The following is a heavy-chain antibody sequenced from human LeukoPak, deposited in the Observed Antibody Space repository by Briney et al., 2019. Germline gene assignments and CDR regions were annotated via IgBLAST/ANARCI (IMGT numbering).Heavy chain of an antibody. CDR3: ARDLRDSNYGPFDY. Sequence: GGSLRLSCAASGFTFSSYSMNWVRQAPGKGLEWVSSISSSSSYIYYADSVKGRFTISRDNAKNSLYLQMNSLRAEDTAVYYCARDLRDSNYGPFDYWGQGTLVTVSS. CDR1: GFTFSSYS. J-gene: IGHJ4*02. V-gene: IGHV3-21*01. CDR2: ISSSSSYI. D-gene: IGHD4-11*01.